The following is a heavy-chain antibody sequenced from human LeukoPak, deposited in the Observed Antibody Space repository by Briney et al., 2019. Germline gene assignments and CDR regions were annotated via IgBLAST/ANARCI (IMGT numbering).Heavy chain of an antibody. CDR2: FYNSGST. V-gene: IGHV4-61*01. D-gene: IGHD6-13*01. J-gene: IGHJ6*02. Sequence: SETLSLTCTVSGGSVSSGSHYWSWIRQPPGKGLEWIGLFYNSGSTNYNPSLKSRVTISVDTSKNQFSLKLSSVTAADTAVYYCARASDYSSSWYWDYYYGMDVWGQGTTVTVSS. CDR3: ARASDYSSSWYWDYYYGMDV. CDR1: GGSVSSGSHY.